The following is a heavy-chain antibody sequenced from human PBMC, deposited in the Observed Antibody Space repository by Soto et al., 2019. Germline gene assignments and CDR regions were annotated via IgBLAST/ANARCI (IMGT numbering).Heavy chain of an antibody. V-gene: IGHV3-73*02. CDR1: GYSLSGSS. CDR3: TTKDY. J-gene: IGHJ4*02. CDR2: IRAKANNYAT. Sequence: EVQLVESGGGLVQPGGSLKLSCVAAGYSLSGSSIHWVRQASGKGLEWLGRIRAKANNYATSYAASVNGRFTIFRDDSKNTAYLQMNSLKSEDTAVYYCTTKDYWGRGSLVTVSS.